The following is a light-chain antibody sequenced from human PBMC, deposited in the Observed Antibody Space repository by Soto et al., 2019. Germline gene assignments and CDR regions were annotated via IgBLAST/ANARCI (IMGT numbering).Light chain of an antibody. J-gene: IGKJ1*01. V-gene: IGKV1-12*01. CDR3: KKFNYSPQT. Sequence: DIQMTQSPSSVSASVGERVTISCRASQDIGSWLAWYQQRPGEAPKLLIYTASSLESGVPSRFSGSGSGTDFILTISSLQPEDVATYFCKKFNYSPQTLGKGTKGDIK. CDR2: TAS. CDR1: QDIGSW.